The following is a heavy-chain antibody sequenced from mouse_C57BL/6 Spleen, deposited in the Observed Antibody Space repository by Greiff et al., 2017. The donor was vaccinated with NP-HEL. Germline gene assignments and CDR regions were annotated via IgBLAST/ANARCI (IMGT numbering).Heavy chain of an antibody. D-gene: IGHD2-12*01. CDR1: GFTFSSYA. J-gene: IGHJ1*03. CDR3: AREGGYSQGYFDV. V-gene: IGHV5-4*01. CDR2: ISDGGSYT. Sequence: EVKLVESGGGLVKPGGSLKLSCAASGFTFSSYAMSWVRQTPEKRLEWVATISDGGSYTYYPENVKGRFTISRDNAKNNLYLQMSHLKSEDTAMYYCAREGGYSQGYFDVWGTGTTFTVSS.